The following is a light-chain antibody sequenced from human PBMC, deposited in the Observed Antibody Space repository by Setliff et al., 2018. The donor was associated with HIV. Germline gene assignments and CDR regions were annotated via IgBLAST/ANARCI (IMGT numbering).Light chain of an antibody. CDR2: GVN. Sequence: QSALTQPASVSGSPGQSIAISCTGSSTDIGTYTYVSWYQQHPGQAPKLLIFGVNHRPSGVSDRFSGSKSDNTASLTISGLQAEDEADYYCSSYTSGSTPSVFGAGTKVTV. CDR3: SSYTSGSTPSV. CDR1: STDIGTYTY. V-gene: IGLV2-14*03. J-gene: IGLJ1*01.